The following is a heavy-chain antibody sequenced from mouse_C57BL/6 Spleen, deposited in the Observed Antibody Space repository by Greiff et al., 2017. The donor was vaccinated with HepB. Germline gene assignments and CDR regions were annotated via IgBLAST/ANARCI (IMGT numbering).Heavy chain of an antibody. V-gene: IGHV1-76*01. CDR1: GYTFTDYY. CDR3: ARRGSNYDWYFDV. J-gene: IGHJ1*03. CDR2: IYPGSGNT. D-gene: IGHD2-5*01. Sequence: QVQLQQSGAELVRPGASVKLSCKASGYTFTDYYINWVKQRPGQGLEWIARIYPGSGNTYYNEKFKGKATLTAEKSSSNAYMQLSSLTSEDSAVYFCARRGSNYDWYFDVWGTGTTVTVSS.